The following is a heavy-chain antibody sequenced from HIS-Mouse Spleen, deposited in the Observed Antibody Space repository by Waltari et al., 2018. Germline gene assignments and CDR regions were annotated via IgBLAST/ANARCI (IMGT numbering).Heavy chain of an antibody. CDR1: GGSISSYY. D-gene: IGHD3-3*01. J-gene: IGHJ3*02. Sequence: QVQLQESGPGLVKPSETLSLTCPVAGGSISSYYWTWSRPPAGTGRGWIGRIYTSGSTNYNPSLKSRVTMSVDTSKNQFSLKLSSVTAADTAVYYCARDFHDFWSGYYGGDKKHDAFDIWGQGTMVTVSS. V-gene: IGHV4-4*07. CDR2: IYTSGST. CDR3: ARDFHDFWSGYYGGDKKHDAFDI.